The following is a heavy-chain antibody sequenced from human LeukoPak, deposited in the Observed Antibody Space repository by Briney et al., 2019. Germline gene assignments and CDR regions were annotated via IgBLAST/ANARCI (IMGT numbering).Heavy chain of an antibody. J-gene: IGHJ5*02. D-gene: IGHD2-8*01. V-gene: IGHV4-4*02. Sequence: PSGTLSLTCAVSGGSISSSNWWSWVRQPPGKGLEWIGEIYHSGSTNYNPSLKSRVTISVDTSKNQFSLKLSSVTAADTAVYYCARVYCPNGVCYNSRGWFDPWGQGTLVTVSS. CDR3: ARVYCPNGVCYNSRGWFDP. CDR2: IYHSGST. CDR1: GGSISSSNW.